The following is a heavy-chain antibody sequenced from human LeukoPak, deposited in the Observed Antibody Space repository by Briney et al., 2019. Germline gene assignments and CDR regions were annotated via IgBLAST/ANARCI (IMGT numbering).Heavy chain of an antibody. CDR1: GYSFASYW. Sequence: GESLKISCKDSGYSFASYWIGWVRQMPGKGLEWMGIIYPGDSETKYSPSFQGQVTISADKSISTAYLQWSSLKASDTAMYYCARYHDYGDYYFHYWGQGTLVTVSS. J-gene: IGHJ4*02. V-gene: IGHV5-51*01. D-gene: IGHD4-17*01. CDR3: ARYHDYGDYYFHY. CDR2: IYPGDSET.